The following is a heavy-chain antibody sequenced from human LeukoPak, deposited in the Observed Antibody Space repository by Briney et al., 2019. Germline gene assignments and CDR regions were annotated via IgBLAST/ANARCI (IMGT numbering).Heavy chain of an antibody. Sequence: GGSLRLSCAASGFTFDDYAMHWVRQASGKGLEWVSLISGDGGSTYYADSVKGRFTISRDNSKNSLYLQMNSLRTEDTALYYCAKDALPGYCSSTSCLAPWYYGMDVWGQGTTVTVSS. CDR2: ISGDGGST. D-gene: IGHD2-2*01. CDR3: AKDALPGYCSSTSCLAPWYYGMDV. J-gene: IGHJ6*02. V-gene: IGHV3-43*02. CDR1: GFTFDDYA.